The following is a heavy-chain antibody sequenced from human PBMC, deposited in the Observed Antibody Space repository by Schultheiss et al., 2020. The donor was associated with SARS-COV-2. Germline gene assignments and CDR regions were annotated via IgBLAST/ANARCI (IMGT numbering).Heavy chain of an antibody. CDR1: GFTVSSNY. Sequence: GESLKISCAASGFTVSSNYMSWVRQAPGKGLEWVSAISGGSTYYIDSVRGRFTISRDNSKNTLYLQVNSLRAEDTAVYYCARRFCSSGSCYIDYWGQGTLVTVSS. V-gene: IGHV3-53*01. CDR2: ISGGST. CDR3: ARRFCSSGSCYIDY. D-gene: IGHD2-2*02. J-gene: IGHJ4*02.